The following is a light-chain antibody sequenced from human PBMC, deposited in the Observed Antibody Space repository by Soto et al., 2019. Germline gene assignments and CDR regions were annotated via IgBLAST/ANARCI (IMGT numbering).Light chain of an antibody. J-gene: IGKJ3*01. V-gene: IGKV3-20*01. Sequence: EIVLTQSPGTLSLSPGERATLSCRASQSVSSSYLAWYQHKPGQAPRLLIYGASSSATGIPDRFRGSGSGTDFTLTISRLEPEDFALYFCQQYGSSPFTFGPGTKVDIK. CDR2: GAS. CDR3: QQYGSSPFT. CDR1: QSVSSSY.